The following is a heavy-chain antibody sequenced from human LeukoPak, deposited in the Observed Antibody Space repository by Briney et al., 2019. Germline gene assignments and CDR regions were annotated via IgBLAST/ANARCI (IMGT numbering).Heavy chain of an antibody. V-gene: IGHV1-46*02. CDR1: GYTFNSYF. D-gene: IGHD6-19*01. Sequence: ASVKVSCKASGYTFNSYFMHWVRQAPGQGLEWMGIINPSGDFTSYAQKFQGRVTMTRDTSISTAYMELSRLRSDDTAVYYCAADSSGWYYFDYWGQGTLVTVSS. CDR2: INPSGDFT. J-gene: IGHJ4*02. CDR3: AADSSGWYYFDY.